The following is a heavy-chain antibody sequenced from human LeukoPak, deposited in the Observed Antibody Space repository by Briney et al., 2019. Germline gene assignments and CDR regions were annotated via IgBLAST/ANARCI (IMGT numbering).Heavy chain of an antibody. Sequence: ASVKVSCKASGYTFTGYYIHWVRQAPGQGLEWMAWINPNSGATNYAQKFQGRVTMTRDTSSSTAYMELSRLTSDDTAVYFCARGRFGEWDNWFDPWGQGPLVTVSS. CDR2: INPNSGAT. V-gene: IGHV1-2*02. CDR1: GYTFTGYY. CDR3: ARGRFGEWDNWFDP. J-gene: IGHJ5*02. D-gene: IGHD3-10*01.